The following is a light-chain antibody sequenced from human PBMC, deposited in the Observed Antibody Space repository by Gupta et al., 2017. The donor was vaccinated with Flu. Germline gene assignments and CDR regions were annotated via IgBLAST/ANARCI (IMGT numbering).Light chain of an antibody. V-gene: IGLV2-14*01. CDR1: SSDVGHYNY. J-gene: IGLJ3*02. CDR2: EVT. CDR3: ASYTTTSTWV. Sequence: QSALTQPASVSGSPGQSITISCTGTSSDVGHYNYVSWYQQHPGKVPKLMIYEVTDRPSGVSNRFSGSKSGNTASLTISGLQAEDEAYYFCASYTTTSTWVFGGGTNLTVL.